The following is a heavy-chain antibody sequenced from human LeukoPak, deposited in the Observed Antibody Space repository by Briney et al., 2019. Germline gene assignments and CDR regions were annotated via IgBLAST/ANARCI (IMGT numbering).Heavy chain of an antibody. V-gene: IGHV3-30-3*01. J-gene: IGHJ4*02. Sequence: PGGSLRLSCAASGFTFNNYAMHWVRQAPGKGLEWVAVISYDGSNKYYADSVKGRFTISRDNAKNSLYLQMNSLRAEDTAVYYCARVPRYCSGGSCSGYWGQGTLVTVSS. CDR3: ARVPRYCSGGSCSGY. CDR2: ISYDGSNK. CDR1: GFTFNNYA. D-gene: IGHD2-15*01.